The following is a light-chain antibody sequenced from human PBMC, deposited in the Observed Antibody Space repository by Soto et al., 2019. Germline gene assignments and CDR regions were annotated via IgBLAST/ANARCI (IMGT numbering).Light chain of an antibody. Sequence: EFALTQSRGTLSLSPGERSTLSCRASQTVRNNYLAWYQQKPGQAPRLLLYDASSKATGIAARFSADGSGTDFTLTISILEPEDFAVYYCQQCSRYPLTFGGGTKVDIK. V-gene: IGKV3-20*01. CDR2: DAS. CDR3: QQCSRYPLT. CDR1: QTVRNNY. J-gene: IGKJ4*01.